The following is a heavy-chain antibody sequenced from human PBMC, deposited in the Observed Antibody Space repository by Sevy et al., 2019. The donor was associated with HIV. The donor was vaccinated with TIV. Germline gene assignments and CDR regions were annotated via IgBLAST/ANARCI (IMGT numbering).Heavy chain of an antibody. CDR1: GYTFSSYV. J-gene: IGHJ4*02. Sequence: GGSLRLSCAASGYTFSSYVMTWVRHSPGKALEWVASISGSGDMTFYADSVKGRFTISRDNSKNTLYLQMNSLRAEDTAVYYCAKDLPTNRNSGTYYDYWGQGTLVTVSS. CDR2: ISGSGDMT. V-gene: IGHV3-23*01. CDR3: AKDLPTNRNSGTYYDY. D-gene: IGHD1-26*01.